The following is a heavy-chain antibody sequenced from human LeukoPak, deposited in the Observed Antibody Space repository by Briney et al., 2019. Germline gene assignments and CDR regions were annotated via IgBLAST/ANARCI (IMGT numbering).Heavy chain of an antibody. CDR2: IYYSGST. D-gene: IGHD3-10*02. CDR3: ARFSGHYVVDY. CDR1: GGSISSGGYY. V-gene: IGHV4-31*03. Sequence: PSQTLSLTCTVSGGSISSGGYYWSWIRQHPGKGLEWIGYIYYSGSTYYNPSLKSRVTISVDTSKNQFSLKLSSVTAADTAVYYCARFSGHYVVDYWGQGTLVTVSS. J-gene: IGHJ4*02.